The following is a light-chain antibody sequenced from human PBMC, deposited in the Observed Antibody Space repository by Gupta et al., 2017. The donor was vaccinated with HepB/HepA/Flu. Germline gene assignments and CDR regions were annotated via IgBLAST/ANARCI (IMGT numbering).Light chain of an antibody. CDR2: KDN. J-gene: IGLJ3*02. Sequence: QSVLTQSPSVSGTPGQTLTISCSGSASNLGNNFVFWYQQFPGTAPRLINFKDNLRPSGVGDRFTGSKSGTSASLAISGLRSEDEADYYCASWDDRLSGWVFGGGTKVTVL. CDR1: ASNLGNNF. CDR3: ASWDDRLSGWV. V-gene: IGLV1-47*01.